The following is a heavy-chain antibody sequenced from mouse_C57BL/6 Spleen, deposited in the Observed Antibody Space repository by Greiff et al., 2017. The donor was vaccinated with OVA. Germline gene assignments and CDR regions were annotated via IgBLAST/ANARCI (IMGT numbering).Heavy chain of an antibody. D-gene: IGHD2-3*01. Sequence: VQLKQSGPELVKPGASVKISCKASGYSFTDYNMNWVKQSNGKSLEWIGVINPNYGTTSYNQKFKGKATLTVDQSSSTAYMQLNSLTSEDSAVYYCARSGDGSRDYAMDYWGQGTSVTVSS. J-gene: IGHJ4*01. CDR3: ARSGDGSRDYAMDY. V-gene: IGHV1-39*01. CDR2: INPNYGTT. CDR1: GYSFTDYN.